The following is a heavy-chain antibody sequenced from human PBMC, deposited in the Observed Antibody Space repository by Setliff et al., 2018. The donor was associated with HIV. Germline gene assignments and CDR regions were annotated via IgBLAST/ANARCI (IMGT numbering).Heavy chain of an antibody. CDR2: INTNTGNP. D-gene: IGHD3-9*01. V-gene: IGHV7-4-1*02. CDR1: GYTFTSYA. CDR3: ARVWDYDILTGYSFDAFDI. Sequence: ASVKVSCKASGYTFTSYAMNWVRQAPGQGLEWMGWINTNTGNPTYAQGFTGWFVFSLDTSVSTAYLQISSLKAEDNAVYYCARVWDYDILTGYSFDAFDIWGQGTMVTVSS. J-gene: IGHJ3*02.